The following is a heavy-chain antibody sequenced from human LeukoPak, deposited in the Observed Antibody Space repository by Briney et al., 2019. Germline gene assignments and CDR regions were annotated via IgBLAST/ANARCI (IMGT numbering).Heavy chain of an antibody. V-gene: IGHV4-30-2*01. J-gene: IGHJ3*02. CDR1: GASISSGGYS. Sequence: SETLSLTCAVSGASISSGGYSWSWIRQPPGKGLEWIGYIYHSGSTYYNPSLKSRVTISVDRSKNQFSLKLSSVTAADTAVYYCARVVDDILTGYYIKAFDIWGQGTMVTVSS. D-gene: IGHD3-9*01. CDR2: IYHSGST. CDR3: ARVVDDILTGYYIKAFDI.